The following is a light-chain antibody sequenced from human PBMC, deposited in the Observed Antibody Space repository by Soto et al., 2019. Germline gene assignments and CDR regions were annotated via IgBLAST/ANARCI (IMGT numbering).Light chain of an antibody. CDR3: QQYKSYSEWT. CDR2: YAS. CDR1: QSISRW. Sequence: DIQMTQSPSTLSASAGGRVTITCRATQSISRWLAWYQQKPGKAPKLLIYYASSLESGVPSRFSGIGSGTEFTLTISSLQTDDFATYYGQQYKSYSEWTFGQGTKVDIK. V-gene: IGKV1-5*01. J-gene: IGKJ1*01.